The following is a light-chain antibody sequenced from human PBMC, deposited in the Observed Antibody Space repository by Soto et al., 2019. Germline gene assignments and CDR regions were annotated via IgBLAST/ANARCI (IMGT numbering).Light chain of an antibody. CDR2: DAS. Sequence: EIVLTQSPSTLSLSPGDRATLSCRASQSIRKSLAWYQQKPGQAPRLLIYDASNRATGIPARFSGSGSGTDFTLTISSIEPEDFAVYDCQQRGECSPGATFGQGTRLEIK. CDR3: QQRGECSPGAT. V-gene: IGKV3-11*01. J-gene: IGKJ5*01. CDR1: QSIRKS.